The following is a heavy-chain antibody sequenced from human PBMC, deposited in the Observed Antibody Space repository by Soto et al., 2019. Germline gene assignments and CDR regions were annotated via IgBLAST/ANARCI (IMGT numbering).Heavy chain of an antibody. CDR1: GLSFRNAL. V-gene: IGHV3-15*01. CDR3: TSDRYCSAGSCYRIDY. Sequence: GGSLRLSCAASGLSFRNALMTWVRQAPGKGLEWVGRIRSKAYGGTTEYAASVKGRFTISRDDSKSIAYLQMNSLKTEDTAVYYCTSDRYCSAGSCYRIDYWGQGTLVTVSS. CDR2: IRSKAYGGTT. J-gene: IGHJ4*02. D-gene: IGHD2-15*01.